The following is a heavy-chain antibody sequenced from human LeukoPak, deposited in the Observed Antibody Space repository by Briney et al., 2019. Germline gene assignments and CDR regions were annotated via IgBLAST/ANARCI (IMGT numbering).Heavy chain of an antibody. Sequence: SETLSLTCTVSGGSISSYYWSWIRQPPGKGLEWIGYIYYSGGTNYNPSLKSRVTISVDTSKNQFSLKLSSVTAADTAVYYCARGWLRLKYFDYWGQGTLVTVSS. CDR3: ARGWLRLKYFDY. V-gene: IGHV4-59*08. D-gene: IGHD5-12*01. CDR1: GGSISSYY. J-gene: IGHJ4*02. CDR2: IYYSGGT.